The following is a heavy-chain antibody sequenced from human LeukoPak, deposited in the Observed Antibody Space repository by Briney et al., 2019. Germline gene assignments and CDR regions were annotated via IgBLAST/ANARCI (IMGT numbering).Heavy chain of an antibody. CDR1: GFTFSSYS. CDR3: ASPVVVTATTDY. Sequence: GGSLRLSCAASGFTFSSYSMNWVRQAPGKRLEWVSSISSSSSYIYYADSVKGRFTISRDNAKNSLYLQMNSLRAEDTAVYYCASPVVVTATTDYWGQGTLVTVSS. D-gene: IGHD2-21*02. V-gene: IGHV3-21*01. CDR2: ISSSSSYI. J-gene: IGHJ4*02.